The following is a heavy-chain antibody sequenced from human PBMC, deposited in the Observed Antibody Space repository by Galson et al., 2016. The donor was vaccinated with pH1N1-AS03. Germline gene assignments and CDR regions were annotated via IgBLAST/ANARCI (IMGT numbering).Heavy chain of an antibody. V-gene: IGHV3-23*01. D-gene: IGHD4/OR15-4a*01. Sequence: SLRLSCAASGFTFSTFSMSWARQTPGRGLEWVPSISASATDTYYADSVKGRFTISRDNSRDTLYLQMSNLRAEDTAVYYCARRSPWSPVPTFYFDYWGQGTLVTVSS. CDR3: ARRSPWSPVPTFYFDY. J-gene: IGHJ4*02. CDR2: ISASATDT. CDR1: GFTFSTFS.